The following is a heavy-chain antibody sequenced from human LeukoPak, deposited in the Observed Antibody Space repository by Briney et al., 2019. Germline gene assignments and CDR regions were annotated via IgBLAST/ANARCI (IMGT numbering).Heavy chain of an antibody. V-gene: IGHV3-23*01. Sequence: GGSLRLSCAASGFTFSSYAMSWVRQAPGKGLEWVSAISGSGGSTYYADSVKGRFTISRDNSKNTLYLQMNSLRAEDTAVYYCAGSSGYYPAYYFDCWGQGTLVTVSS. CDR2: ISGSGGST. D-gene: IGHD3-22*01. CDR3: AGSSGYYPAYYFDC. CDR1: GFTFSSYA. J-gene: IGHJ4*02.